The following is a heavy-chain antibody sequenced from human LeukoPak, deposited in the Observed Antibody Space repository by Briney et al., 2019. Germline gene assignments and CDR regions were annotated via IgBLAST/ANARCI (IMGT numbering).Heavy chain of an antibody. D-gene: IGHD3-22*01. V-gene: IGHV3-48*01. CDR3: ARAPASGYYGY. CDR2: ISSSSSTI. CDR1: GFTFSSYS. J-gene: IGHJ4*02. Sequence: GGSLRLSCAASGFTFSSYSMNWVRQAPGKGLEWVSYISSSSSTIYYADSVKGRFTISRDNAKNSLYLQMNSLRAEDTAVYYCARAPASGYYGYWGQGTLVTVSS.